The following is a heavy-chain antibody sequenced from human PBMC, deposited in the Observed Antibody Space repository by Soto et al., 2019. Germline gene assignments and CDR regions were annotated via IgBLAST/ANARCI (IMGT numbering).Heavy chain of an antibody. CDR3: ARGPQLIHFGNWCDP. V-gene: IGHV4-38-2*01. CDR2: IYHSGST. D-gene: IGHD6-13*01. J-gene: IGHJ5*02. CDR1: GYSISSGYY. Sequence: PSETLSLTCAVSGYSISSGYYWGWIRQPPGKGLEWIGSIYHSGSTYYNPSLKSRVTISVDTSKNQFSLKLSSVTAADTAVYYCARGPQLIHFGNWCDPWGEGTLVNV.